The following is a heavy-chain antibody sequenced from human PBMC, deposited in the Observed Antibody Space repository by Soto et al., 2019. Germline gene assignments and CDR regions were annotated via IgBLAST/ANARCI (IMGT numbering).Heavy chain of an antibody. D-gene: IGHD3-3*01. V-gene: IGHV4-61*08. CDR2: VYHTGRT. CDR3: ARDFAYFDS. CDR1: GGSFKSGGYS. J-gene: IGHJ4*02. Sequence: PSETLSLTCTVSGGSFKSGGYSWSWIRQPPGKGLEWIGYVYHTGRTSYNPSLKSRVSIPMDTSKNQFSLNLDSVTAADTAVYFCARDFAYFDSWGQGTLVTVSS.